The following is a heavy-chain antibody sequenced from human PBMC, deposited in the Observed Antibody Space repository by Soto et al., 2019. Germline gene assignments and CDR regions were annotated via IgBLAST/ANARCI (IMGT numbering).Heavy chain of an antibody. CDR2: IYYCGST. D-gene: IGHD2-15*01. J-gene: IGHJ4*02. V-gene: IGHV4-39*01. Sequence: QLQLQESGPGLVKPSETLSLTCTVSGGSISSSSYYWGWIRQPPGKGLEWIGSIYYCGSTYYNTSLKSRVTISVDTSKNQFSLKLSSVTAADTAVYYCARHTPAISISDHWGQGTLVTVSS. CDR3: ARHTPAISISDH. CDR1: GGSISSSSYY.